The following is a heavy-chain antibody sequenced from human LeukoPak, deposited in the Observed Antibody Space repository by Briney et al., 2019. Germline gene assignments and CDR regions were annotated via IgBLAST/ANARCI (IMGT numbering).Heavy chain of an antibody. CDR3: ARERGSSSWSNYGSFDY. V-gene: IGHV4-39*07. J-gene: IGHJ4*02. CDR2: IYYSGST. CDR1: GGSISSSSYY. Sequence: PSETLSLTCTVSGGSISSSSYYWGWIRQPPGKGLEWIGSIYYSGSTYYNPSLKSRVTISVDTSKNQFSLKLSSVTAADTAVYYCARERGSSSWSNYGSFDYWGQGTLVTVSS. D-gene: IGHD6-13*01.